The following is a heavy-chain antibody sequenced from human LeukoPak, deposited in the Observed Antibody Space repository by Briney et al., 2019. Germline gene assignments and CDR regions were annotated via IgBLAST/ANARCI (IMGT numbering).Heavy chain of an antibody. CDR3: ARDSGWGSFDY. CDR2: INSDGSST. J-gene: IGHJ4*02. D-gene: IGHD6-19*01. Sequence: GGSLRLSCAASGFTFSSYWMHWVRQAPGKGLVWVSRINSDGSSTNYADSVKGRFTISRDNAKNTLYLQMNSLRAEDTAVYYCARDSGWGSFDYWGQGTLVTVSS. V-gene: IGHV3-74*01. CDR1: GFTFSSYW.